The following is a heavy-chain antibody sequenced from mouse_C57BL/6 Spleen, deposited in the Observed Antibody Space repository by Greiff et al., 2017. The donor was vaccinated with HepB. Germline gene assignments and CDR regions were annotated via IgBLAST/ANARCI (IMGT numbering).Heavy chain of an antibody. CDR1: GYTFTSYW. V-gene: IGHV1-64*01. CDR3: ARSGYSNYDIDY. CDR2: IHPNSGST. Sequence: QVQLQQPGAELVKPGASVKLSCKASGYTFTSYWMHWVKQRPGQGLEWIGMIHPNSGSTNYNEKFKSKATLTVDKSSSTAYMQLSSLTSEDSAVYHRARSGYSNYDIDYWGQGTTLTVSS. J-gene: IGHJ2*01. D-gene: IGHD2-5*01.